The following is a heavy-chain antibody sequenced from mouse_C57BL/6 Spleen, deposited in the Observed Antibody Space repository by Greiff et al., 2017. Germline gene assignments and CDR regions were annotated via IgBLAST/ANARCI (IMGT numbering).Heavy chain of an antibody. J-gene: IGHJ2*01. D-gene: IGHD2-5*01. V-gene: IGHV6-3*01. CDR3: TGLYSKIGFDY. CDR2: IRLKSDNYAT. Sequence: EVQLVESGGGLVQPGGSMKLSCVASGFTFSNYWMNWVRQSPEKGLEWVAQIRLKSDNYATHYAESVKGRFTISRDDSKSSVYLIMCNLRAEDTGIFYCTGLYSKIGFDYWGQGTTRTVAS. CDR1: GFTFSNYW.